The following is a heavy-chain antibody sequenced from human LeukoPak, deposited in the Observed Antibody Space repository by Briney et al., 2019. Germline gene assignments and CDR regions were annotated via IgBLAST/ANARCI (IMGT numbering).Heavy chain of an antibody. CDR3: AMYYGSGSYAPRPDY. CDR2: ISGNSNYI. J-gene: IGHJ4*02. Sequence: GGSLRLSCAASGFTFSSYDMSWVRQAPGKGLEWVSSISGNSNYIYYADSVEGRFTISRDNAMNSLYLQMNSLRAEDTAVYYCAMYYGSGSYAPRPDYWGQGTLVTVSS. D-gene: IGHD3-10*01. V-gene: IGHV3-21*01. CDR1: GFTFSSYD.